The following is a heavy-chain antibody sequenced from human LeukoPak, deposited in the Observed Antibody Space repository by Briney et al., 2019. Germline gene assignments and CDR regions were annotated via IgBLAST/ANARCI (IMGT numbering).Heavy chain of an antibody. D-gene: IGHD3-22*01. CDR3: ARPYDTRGYFPDY. CDR1: GFTFSSYA. Sequence: RTGGSLRLSCAASGFTFSSYAMNWVRQAPGKGLEWVSSISRGSDHIFYADSMKGRFTISRDNAKNSLYLQMNSLGAEDTAVYYCARPYDTRGYFPDYWGQGTLVTVSS. CDR2: ISRGSDHI. V-gene: IGHV3-21*01. J-gene: IGHJ4*02.